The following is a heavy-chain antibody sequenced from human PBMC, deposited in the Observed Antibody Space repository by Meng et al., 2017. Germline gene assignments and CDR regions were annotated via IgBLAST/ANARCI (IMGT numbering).Heavy chain of an antibody. Sequence: LLHWGAGLFNASESLSLTCAVYGGFFSGYYWSWIRQPPGKGLEWIGEINHSGSTNYNPSLKNRVTMSLDTSKNQFSLRLSSVTAADTAVYYCARSHSVTIVAFDYWGQGTLVTVSS. D-gene: IGHD4-17*01. CDR1: GGFFSGYY. J-gene: IGHJ4*02. CDR3: ARSHSVTIVAFDY. CDR2: INHSGST. V-gene: IGHV4-34*01.